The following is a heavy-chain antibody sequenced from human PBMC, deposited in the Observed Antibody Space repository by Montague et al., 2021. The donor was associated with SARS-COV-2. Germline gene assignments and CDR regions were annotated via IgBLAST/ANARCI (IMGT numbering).Heavy chain of an antibody. D-gene: IGHD6-19*01. CDR1: GFAFNNFA. J-gene: IGHJ2*01. Sequence: SLRLSCAASGFAFNNFAMTWVRQPPGKGLEWVSSIFGSGAGTYYADSVKGRFTISRDNSRNTLYLQMNSLGAEDTAKYYCAKQPGAGAVVYWYFDLWGRGTVVSVSS. CDR2: IFGSGAGT. V-gene: IGHV3-23*01. CDR3: AKQPGAGAVVYWYFDL.